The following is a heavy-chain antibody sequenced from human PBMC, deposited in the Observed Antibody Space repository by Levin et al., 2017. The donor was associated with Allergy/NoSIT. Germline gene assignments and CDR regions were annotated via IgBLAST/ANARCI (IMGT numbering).Heavy chain of an antibody. J-gene: IGHJ6*03. V-gene: IGHV4-59*08. D-gene: IGHD5-24*01. Sequence: SQTLSLPCTVSGASIRSNYWSWIRQPPGRGLEWIGFFYYSGRTNYNPSLKSRVTISVDTSKNQFSLKVSSVTAADTAVYYCARHLGWREYMDVWGKGTTVTVSS. CDR3: ARHLGWREYMDV. CDR2: FYYSGRT. CDR1: GASIRSNY.